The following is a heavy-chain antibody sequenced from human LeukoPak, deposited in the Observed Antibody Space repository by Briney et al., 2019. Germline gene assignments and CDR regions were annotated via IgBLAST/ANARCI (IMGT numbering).Heavy chain of an antibody. Sequence: PGGSLRLSCAASGFTFSSYAMSWVRQAPGKGLEWVSAISGSGGSTYYADSVKGRFTISRDNSKNTLYLQMNSQRAEDTAVYYCAKHTAMVHYYFDYWGQGTLVTVSS. CDR1: GFTFSSYA. CDR2: ISGSGGST. J-gene: IGHJ4*02. V-gene: IGHV3-23*01. CDR3: AKHTAMVHYYFDY. D-gene: IGHD5-18*01.